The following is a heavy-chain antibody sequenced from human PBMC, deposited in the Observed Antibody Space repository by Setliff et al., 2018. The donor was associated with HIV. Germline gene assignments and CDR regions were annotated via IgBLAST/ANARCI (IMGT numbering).Heavy chain of an antibody. CDR3: AKDYVENDY. Sequence: GSLRLSCAASGFTFRNYAMHWVRQAPGKGLQWVSSIQDRAVNKFYLDSVKGRFTISRDNSKNTLSLQMTSLRAEDTAVYYCAKDYVENDYWGQGTLVTVSS. D-gene: IGHD3-16*01. J-gene: IGHJ4*02. CDR1: GFTFRNYA. CDR2: IQDRAVNK. V-gene: IGHV3-30*02.